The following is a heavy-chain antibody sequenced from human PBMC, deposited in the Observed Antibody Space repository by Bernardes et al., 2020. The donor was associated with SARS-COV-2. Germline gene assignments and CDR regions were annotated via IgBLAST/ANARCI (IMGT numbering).Heavy chain of an antibody. CDR2: IYYSGTN. V-gene: IGHV4-39*01. CDR3: ASRRGGLWFRQIFDF. CDR1: GGSISSGSYY. Sequence: SETLSLTCTVSGGSISSGSYYWAWIRQPPGKGLEWIGSIYYSGTNYNNPSLKSRVTISVDRSKDQFSLNLKSVTAADTAVYFCASRRGGLWFRQIFDFWGQGTLVTVSS. J-gene: IGHJ4*02. D-gene: IGHD3-10*01.